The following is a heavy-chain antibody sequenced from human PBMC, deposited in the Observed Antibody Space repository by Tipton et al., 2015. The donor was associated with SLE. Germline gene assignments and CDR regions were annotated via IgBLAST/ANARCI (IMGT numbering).Heavy chain of an antibody. D-gene: IGHD2-2*01. Sequence: TLSLTCTVSGASISSYYWSWIRQPPGKGLEWIGYIYYSGSTIHNPSLKSRVTMSVDTSKNQFSLKLSSVTAADTAVYYCARYCSSTSCNFQYYFDYWGQGTLVTVSS. CDR2: IYYSGST. CDR1: GASISSYY. V-gene: IGHV4-59*12. J-gene: IGHJ4*02. CDR3: ARYCSSTSCNFQYYFDY.